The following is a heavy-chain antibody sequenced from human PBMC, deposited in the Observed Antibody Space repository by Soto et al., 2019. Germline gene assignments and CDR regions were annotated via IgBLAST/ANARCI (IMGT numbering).Heavy chain of an antibody. CDR1: GYTFTSYG. J-gene: IGHJ4*02. V-gene: IGHV1-18*01. CDR3: ARDDILTGFDY. D-gene: IGHD3-9*01. CDR2: ISAYNGNT. Sequence: ASVKVSCKASGYTFTSYGISWVRQAPGQGLEWMGWISAYNGNTKYAQKLQGRVSMTTDTSTSTAYMELRSLRSDDTAVYYCARDDILTGFDYWGQGTLVTVSS.